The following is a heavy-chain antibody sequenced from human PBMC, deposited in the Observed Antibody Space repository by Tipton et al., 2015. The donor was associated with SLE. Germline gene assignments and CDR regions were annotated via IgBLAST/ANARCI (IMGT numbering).Heavy chain of an antibody. D-gene: IGHD1-1*01. Sequence: SLRLSCVVSGFTFSSSWMAWVRQAPGKGLEWVANIKEDGSDKYYVDSVKGRFTISRDNGKRSLYLQMNSLRAEDTAVYYCARDGQQLEYGHYFDYWGQGTLVTVSS. CDR2: IKEDGSDK. CDR3: ARDGQQLEYGHYFDY. CDR1: GFTFSSSW. V-gene: IGHV3-7*03. J-gene: IGHJ4*02.